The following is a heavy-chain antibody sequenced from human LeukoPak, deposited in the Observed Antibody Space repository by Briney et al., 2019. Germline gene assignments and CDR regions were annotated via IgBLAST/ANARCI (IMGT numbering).Heavy chain of an antibody. CDR2: ISGSGGST. D-gene: IGHD3-10*01. CDR3: AKPTTMVRGVYDAFDI. V-gene: IGHV3-23*01. J-gene: IGHJ3*02. CDR1: GFTFSSYA. Sequence: GGSLRLSCAASGFTFSSYAMSWVRQAPGKGLEWVSAISGSGGSTYYADSVKGRFTSSRDNSKNTLYLQMNSLRAEDTAVYYCAKPTTMVRGVYDAFDIWGQGTMVTVSS.